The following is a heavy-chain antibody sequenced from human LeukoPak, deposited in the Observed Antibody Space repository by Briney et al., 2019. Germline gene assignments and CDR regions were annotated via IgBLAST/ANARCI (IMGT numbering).Heavy chain of an antibody. Sequence: SQTLSLTCAISGDSVSSNSAAWSWIRQSPSRGLEWLGRTYYRSKWYNDYAVSVKSRITINPDTSKNQFSLQLNSVTPEDTAVYYCARSGGYSGYDTGYYYMDVWGKGTTVTVSS. CDR3: ARSGGYSGYDTGYYYMDV. V-gene: IGHV6-1*01. J-gene: IGHJ6*03. CDR1: GDSVSSNSAA. D-gene: IGHD5-12*01. CDR2: TYYRSKWYN.